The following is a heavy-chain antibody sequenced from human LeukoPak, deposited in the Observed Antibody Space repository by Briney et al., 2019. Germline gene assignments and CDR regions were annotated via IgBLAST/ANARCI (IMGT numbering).Heavy chain of an antibody. V-gene: IGHV4-59*12. CDR3: ARARVRGVLPDY. D-gene: IGHD3-10*02. CDR2: IYYSGST. Sequence: SETLSLTCNVSGGSISGYHWSWIRQPPEKGLEWIGSIYYSGSTYYNPSLKSRVTISVDKSKNQFSLKLSSVTAADTAVYYCARARVRGVLPDYWGQGTLVTVSS. CDR1: GGSISGYH. J-gene: IGHJ4*02.